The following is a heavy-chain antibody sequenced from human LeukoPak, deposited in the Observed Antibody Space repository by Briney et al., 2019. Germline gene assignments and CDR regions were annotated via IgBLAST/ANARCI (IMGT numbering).Heavy chain of an antibody. CDR2: TRGSGSGMGSGN. D-gene: IGHD7-27*01. J-gene: IGHJ4*02. V-gene: IGHV3-21*05. CDR3: ARDDNWGFDY. Sequence: PGGSLRLSYAASGFAFSDFSMNWVRQAPGKGLEWVANTRGSGSGMGSGNYYAVSVKGRFTISRDDAKNSLYLQMNSLRAEDTAFYYCARDDNWGFDYWGQGALVTVSS. CDR1: GFAFSDFS.